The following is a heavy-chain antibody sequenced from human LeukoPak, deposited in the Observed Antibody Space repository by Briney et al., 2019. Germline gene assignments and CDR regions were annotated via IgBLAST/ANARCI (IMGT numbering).Heavy chain of an antibody. CDR1: EFTFTNAW. CDR2: FKSKSDGGTT. J-gene: IGHJ5*02. D-gene: IGHD1-1*01. Sequence: GGSLRLSCAVSEFTFTNAWMSWVRQAPGKGLEWVGRFKSKSDGGTTDYSAPVKGRLAISRDDSKNTLYLQMNSLKTEDTAVYYCARMGASNWNRELNWFDPWGQGTLVTVSS. CDR3: ARMGASNWNRELNWFDP. V-gene: IGHV3-15*01.